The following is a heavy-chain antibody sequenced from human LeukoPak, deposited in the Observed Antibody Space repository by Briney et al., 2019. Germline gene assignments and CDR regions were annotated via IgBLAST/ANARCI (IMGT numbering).Heavy chain of an antibody. Sequence: GESLKISCKTSGYNFNTYWIGWVRQKPGKGLEWMGIIYPGDSDTRYSPSFQGQVTISADKSISTAYLQWSSLKASDTAMYYCARKGTIQLWSPFDYWGQGTLVTVSS. J-gene: IGHJ4*02. V-gene: IGHV5-51*01. CDR3: ARKGTIQLWSPFDY. D-gene: IGHD5-18*01. CDR1: GYNFNTYW. CDR2: IYPGDSDT.